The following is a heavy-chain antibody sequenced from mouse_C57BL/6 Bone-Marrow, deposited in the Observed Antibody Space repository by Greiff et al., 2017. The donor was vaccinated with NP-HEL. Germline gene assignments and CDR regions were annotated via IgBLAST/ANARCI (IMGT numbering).Heavy chain of an antibody. Sequence: EVHLVESGGGLVQPKGSLKLSCAASGFSFNTYAMNWVRQAPGKGLEWVARIRSKSNNYATHYADSVKDRFTISRDDSESMLYLQMNNLKTEDTAMYYCVRRRLLGYFDVWGTGTTVTVSS. CDR2: IRSKSNNYAT. CDR3: VRRRLLGYFDV. D-gene: IGHD2-3*01. CDR1: GFSFNTYA. V-gene: IGHV10-1*01. J-gene: IGHJ1*03.